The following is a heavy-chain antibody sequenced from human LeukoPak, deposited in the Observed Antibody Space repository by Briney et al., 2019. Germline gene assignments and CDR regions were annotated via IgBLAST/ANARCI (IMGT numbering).Heavy chain of an antibody. D-gene: IGHD3-10*01. J-gene: IGHJ5*02. CDR3: ARSPYDSGSYVSAP. V-gene: IGHV1-2*02. Sequence: GASVKVSCTASGSFTGEYVHWVRPAPGQGLEWLGWINPDTGGTNFAQKFQGRVTMAGDTSISTAYMELSRLTSDDTAVYYCARSPYDSGSYVSAPWGQGTQVTVSS. CDR2: INPDTGGT. CDR1: GSFTGEY.